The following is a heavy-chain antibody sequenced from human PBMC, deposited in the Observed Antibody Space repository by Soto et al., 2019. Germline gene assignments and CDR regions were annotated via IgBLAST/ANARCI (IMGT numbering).Heavy chain of an antibody. J-gene: IGHJ6*02. Sequence: QVQLVQSGAEVKKPGSSVKVSCKASGGTFSSYAISWVRQAPGQGLEWMGGIIPIFGTANYAQKFQGRVTITADESTSTAYMELSSLRSEDTAVYYCAREGRTLNYDILTGYSLNYYYYGMDVWGQGTTVTVSS. CDR1: GGTFSSYA. D-gene: IGHD3-9*01. V-gene: IGHV1-69*01. CDR3: AREGRTLNYDILTGYSLNYYYYGMDV. CDR2: IIPIFGTA.